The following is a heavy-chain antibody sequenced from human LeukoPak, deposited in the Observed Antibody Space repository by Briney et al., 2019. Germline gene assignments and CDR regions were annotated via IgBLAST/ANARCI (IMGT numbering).Heavy chain of an antibody. CDR1: GYTFTGYY. CDR3: ARGQSITIFGVVTQYP. V-gene: IGHV1-2*02. CDR2: INPNSGGT. D-gene: IGHD3-3*01. Sequence: ASVXVSCKASGYTFTGYYMHWVRQAPGQGLEGMGWINPNSGGTNYAQKFQGRVTMTRDTSISTAYMELSRLRSDDTAVYYCARGQSITIFGVVTQYPWGQGTLVTVSS. J-gene: IGHJ5*02.